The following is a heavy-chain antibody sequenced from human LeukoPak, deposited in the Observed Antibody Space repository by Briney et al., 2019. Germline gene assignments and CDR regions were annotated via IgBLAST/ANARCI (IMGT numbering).Heavy chain of an antibody. CDR3: ATTTIRLGY. D-gene: IGHD1-26*01. J-gene: IGHJ4*02. CDR2: IFYSGST. Sequence: SETLSLTCTVSGGSISTSNYYWGWIRQPPGKGLEWIGNIFYSGSTYYSPPLKSRVTISLDTSRNQFSLKLSSVTAADTAVYYCATTTIRLGYWGQGTLVTVSS. CDR1: GGSISTSNYY. V-gene: IGHV4-39*07.